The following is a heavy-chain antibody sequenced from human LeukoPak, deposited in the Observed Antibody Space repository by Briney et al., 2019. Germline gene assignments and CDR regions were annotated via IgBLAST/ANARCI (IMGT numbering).Heavy chain of an antibody. CDR2: INPSGGAT. CDR1: GYSFTSYY. J-gene: IGHJ4*02. Sequence: ASLKVSCKASGYSFTSYYMHWVRQAPGQGLEWMGIINPSGGATSSAQKFQGRVTMTRDTSTSTVYMELSSLRSEDTAVYYCARDYGDYALDCWGQGTLVTVSS. D-gene: IGHD4-17*01. CDR3: ARDYGDYALDC. V-gene: IGHV1-46*01.